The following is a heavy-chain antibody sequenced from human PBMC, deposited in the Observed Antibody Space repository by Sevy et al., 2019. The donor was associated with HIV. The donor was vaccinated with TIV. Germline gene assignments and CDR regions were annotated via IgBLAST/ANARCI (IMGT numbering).Heavy chain of an antibody. CDR1: GYTFSSYR. V-gene: IGHV1-18*01. CDR3: ARAYCSGGRCYSLAY. CDR2: ISALNGDT. D-gene: IGHD2-15*01. J-gene: IGHJ4*02. Sequence: ASVKVSCKASGYTFSSYRITWVRQAPGQGPEWIGWISALNGDTNYEQKLQGRVTMTADTSTSTVYMDLRSLRSDDTAVYYCARAYCSGGRCYSLAYWGQGTLVTVSS.